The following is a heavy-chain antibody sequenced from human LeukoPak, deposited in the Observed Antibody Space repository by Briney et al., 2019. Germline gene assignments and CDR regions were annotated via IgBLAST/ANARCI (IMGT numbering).Heavy chain of an antibody. Sequence: GGSLRLSCAASGFTFSCYAMTWVRQAPGKGLEWVSSISVNGGTTYYADSVKGRFTISRDSSKNTLYLQMNSLRAEDTAVYYCVKGGGNVRRYFEYWGQGTLVTVSS. J-gene: IGHJ4*02. CDR1: GFTFSCYA. V-gene: IGHV3-23*01. D-gene: IGHD4-23*01. CDR3: VKGGGNVRRYFEY. CDR2: ISVNGGTT.